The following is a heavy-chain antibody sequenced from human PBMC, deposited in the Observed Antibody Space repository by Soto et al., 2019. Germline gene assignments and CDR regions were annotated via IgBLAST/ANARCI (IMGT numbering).Heavy chain of an antibody. CDR2: INPSGGST. D-gene: IGHD6-19*01. CDR1: GYTFTSYY. CDR3: ARDQYGSGRARWFDP. J-gene: IGHJ5*02. Sequence: ASVKVSCKASGYTFTSYYMHWVRQAPGQGLEWMGIINPSGGSTSYAQKFQGRVTMTRDTSTSTVYMELSSLRSEDTAVYYCARDQYGSGRARWFDPWGQGTLVTVSS. V-gene: IGHV1-46*01.